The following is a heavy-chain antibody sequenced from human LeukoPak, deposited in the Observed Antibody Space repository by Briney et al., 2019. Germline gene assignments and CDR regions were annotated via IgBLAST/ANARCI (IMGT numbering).Heavy chain of an antibody. CDR2: INQDVSRI. V-gene: IGHV3-7*01. CDR1: GFSFSRYW. J-gene: IGHJ4*02. Sequence: GGSLRLSCAGSGFSFSRYWMAWVRQAPGKGLEWVASINQDVSRIHYVDSVKGRFTIPRDNAKNSLFLQMNSLRVEDTAVYFCARLKDDVTKFDYWGQGTLVTVSS. D-gene: IGHD2-8*01. CDR3: ARLKDDVTKFDY.